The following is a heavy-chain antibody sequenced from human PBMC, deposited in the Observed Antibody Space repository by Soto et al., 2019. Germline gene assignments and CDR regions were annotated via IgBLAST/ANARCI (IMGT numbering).Heavy chain of an antibody. CDR1: CSSMSGFY. CDR3: AREDDGMDV. V-gene: IGHV4-38-2*02. J-gene: IGHJ6*02. CDR2: IFHSGNS. Sequence: SETLSLTCAVSCSSMSGFYWGWVRQPPGKGLEWIGSIFHSGNSYYNPSLKSRVILSVDTSKNQFSLNLTAAIAADTAVYYCAREDDGMDVWGQGTPVTVSS.